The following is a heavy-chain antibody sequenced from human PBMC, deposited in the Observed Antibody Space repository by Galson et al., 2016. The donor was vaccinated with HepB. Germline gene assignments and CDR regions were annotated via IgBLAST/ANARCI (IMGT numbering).Heavy chain of an antibody. CDR2: IKGDGSEQ. V-gene: IGHV3-7*01. CDR3: ARDRSLATMGDY. D-gene: IGHD5-12*01. J-gene: IGHJ4*02. Sequence: SLRLSCAASGFTFGNNWMSWVRQAPGKGLGWVANIKGDGSEQYYVNSVKGRFSISRDNAKSLLYLQMNSLRVDDTAVYYCARDRSLATMGDYWGQGTLVTVAS. CDR1: GFTFGNNW.